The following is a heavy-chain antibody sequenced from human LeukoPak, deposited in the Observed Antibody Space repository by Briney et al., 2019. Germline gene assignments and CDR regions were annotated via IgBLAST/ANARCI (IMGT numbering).Heavy chain of an antibody. CDR2: INAGNGNT. J-gene: IGHJ6*02. CDR1: GYTFTSYA. Sequence: GASVKVSCKASGYTFTSYAMHWVRQAPGQRLEWMGWINAGNGNTKYSQKFQGRVTITRDTSASTAYMELSSLRSEDTAVYYCARGKVLEWLENGMDVWGQGTTVTVSS. CDR3: ARGKVLEWLENGMDV. V-gene: IGHV1-3*01. D-gene: IGHD3-3*01.